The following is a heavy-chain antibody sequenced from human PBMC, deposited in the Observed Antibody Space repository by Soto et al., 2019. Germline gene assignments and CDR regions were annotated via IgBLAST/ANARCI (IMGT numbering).Heavy chain of an antibody. D-gene: IGHD2-15*01. CDR3: ARDLFGYCSGGSCYRTNWFDH. CDR1: GGSVSSGSYD. V-gene: IGHV4-61*01. CDR2: IYYSGST. J-gene: IGHJ5*02. Sequence: PAETLCLTCTVSGGSVSSGSYDWSWIRQPPGKGMEWIGYIYYSGSTNYNPSLKSRVTISVDTSKNQFSLKLSSVTAADTAVYYCARDLFGYCSGGSCYRTNWFDHWGQGTLVTVSS.